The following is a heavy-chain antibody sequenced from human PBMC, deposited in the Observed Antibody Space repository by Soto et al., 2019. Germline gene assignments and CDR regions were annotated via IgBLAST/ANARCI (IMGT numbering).Heavy chain of an antibody. V-gene: IGHV3-30*04. CDR3: ARGGGGEWYRNLYFDL. D-gene: IGHD2-21*01. CDR1: GFTFSNYA. CDR2: ISYDGSDK. J-gene: IGHJ2*01. Sequence: QVQLVESGGGVVQPGRSLRLSCAASGFTFSNYAMHWVRQAPGKGLEWVAVISYDGSDKYYADSVKGRFTISRDDSKNTMYLPMNNMRAEDTAVFYCARGGGGEWYRNLYFDLWGRRTMLTVSS.